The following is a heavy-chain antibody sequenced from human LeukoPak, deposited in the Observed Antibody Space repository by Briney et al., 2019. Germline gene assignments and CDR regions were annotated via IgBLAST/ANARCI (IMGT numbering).Heavy chain of an antibody. CDR2: INSDGSTI. CDR1: GFTFSSYE. Sequence: GGSLRLSCAASGFTFSSYEMNWVRQAPGKGLECVSYINSDGSTIYYADSVKGRFTISRDNAKNSLSLQMNSLRAEDTAVYYCASGPPFLKYFEYWGQGTLVTVSS. D-gene: IGHD3-3*01. CDR3: ASGPPFLKYFEY. V-gene: IGHV3-48*03. J-gene: IGHJ4*02.